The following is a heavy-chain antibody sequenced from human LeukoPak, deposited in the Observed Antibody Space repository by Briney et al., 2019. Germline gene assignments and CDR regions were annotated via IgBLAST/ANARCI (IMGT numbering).Heavy chain of an antibody. Sequence: GGSLRLSCSASGFTFSTYWMSWVRQAPGKGLEWVANMRRDGNEIYYLDSVRGRFTISRDNAKNSLYLQMNSLRAEDTAVYYCAKAPFPTVTLARFDYWGQGTLVTVSS. CDR2: MRRDGNEI. D-gene: IGHD4-17*01. V-gene: IGHV3-7*01. CDR3: AKAPFPTVTLARFDY. J-gene: IGHJ4*02. CDR1: GFTFSTYW.